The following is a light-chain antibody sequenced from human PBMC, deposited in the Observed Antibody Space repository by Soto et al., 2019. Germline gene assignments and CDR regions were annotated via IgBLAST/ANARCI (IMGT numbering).Light chain of an antibody. V-gene: IGKV3-20*01. CDR1: RSLSSDY. CDR3: QQYANSRT. Sequence: EIVLTQSPDTLSLSPGETATLSCGASRSLSSDYLAWYQQKPGQAPRLLFYGTSNRASGIPDRFSGSGSGTDFTLSISGLEPEDFAVYFCQQYANSRTFGQGTKVDIK. CDR2: GTS. J-gene: IGKJ1*01.